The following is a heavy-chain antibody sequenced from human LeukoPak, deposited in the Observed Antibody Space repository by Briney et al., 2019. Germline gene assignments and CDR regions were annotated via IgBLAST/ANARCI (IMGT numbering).Heavy chain of an antibody. J-gene: IGHJ3*02. Sequence: ASVKVSCKASGSTFTRSAIQWVRQARGQRLEWIGWIVVGGGNTNYAEKLQERVTITRDMSTGTAYMELSSLTPEDTAVYYCAAEIYGGNSDCCTFDIWGQGTMVTVSS. CDR2: IVVGGGNT. CDR3: AAEIYGGNSDCCTFDI. CDR1: GSTFTRSA. D-gene: IGHD4-23*01. V-gene: IGHV1-58*02.